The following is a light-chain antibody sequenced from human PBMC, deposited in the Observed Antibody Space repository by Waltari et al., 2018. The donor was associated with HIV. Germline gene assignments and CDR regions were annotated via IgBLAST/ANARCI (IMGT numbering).Light chain of an antibody. Sequence: DTQMTQSPSSLSASVGGRITITCQASQDIGNYLNWYQHKPGKAPKLLIYDAVNLEAGVPSRFRGSGSGTHFTFTISSLQPEDIATYYCQQCYDVVYTFAQGTKLDIK. CDR3: QQCYDVVYT. J-gene: IGKJ2*01. V-gene: IGKV1-33*01. CDR1: QDIGNY. CDR2: DAV.